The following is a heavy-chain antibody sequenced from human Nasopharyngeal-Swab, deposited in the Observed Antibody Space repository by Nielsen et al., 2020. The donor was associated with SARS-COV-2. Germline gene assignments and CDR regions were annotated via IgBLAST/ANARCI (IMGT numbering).Heavy chain of an antibody. J-gene: IGHJ5*02. CDR3: ARGVRRITMIVVGNNWFDP. V-gene: IGHV3-74*01. CDR2: INSDGSST. CDR1: GFTFSSYW. Sequence: GESLKISCAASGFTFSSYWMHWVRQAPGKGLVWVSRINSDGSSTSYADSVKGRFTIPRDNAKNTLYLQMNSLRAEDTAVYYCARGVRRITMIVVGNNWFDPWGQGTLVTVSS. D-gene: IGHD3-22*01.